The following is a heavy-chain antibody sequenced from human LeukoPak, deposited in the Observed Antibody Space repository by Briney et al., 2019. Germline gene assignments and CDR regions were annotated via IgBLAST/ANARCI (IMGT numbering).Heavy chain of an antibody. CDR3: ARVPGYCSATGCFLDYFDY. D-gene: IGHD2-2*01. V-gene: IGHV3-21*01. Sequence: GGSLRISCAASGFTFSGYTMNWVRQAPGNGLEWVSSISSSSTYISYADSVKGRFTISRDNAKNSLYLQMNNLRAEDTAVYYRARVPGYCSATGCFLDYFDYWGQGTLVTVSS. J-gene: IGHJ4*02. CDR2: ISSSSTYI. CDR1: GFTFSGYT.